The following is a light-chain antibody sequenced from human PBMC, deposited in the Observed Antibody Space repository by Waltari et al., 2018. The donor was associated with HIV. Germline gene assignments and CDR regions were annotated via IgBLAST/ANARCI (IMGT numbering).Light chain of an antibody. Sequence: DIVMTQSPDSLAVSLGERATINCKSSQSLLYNSNNKSYLAWYQQKPGQPPKLLIYWASTRESGVPDRFSGSGSGTDFTLTISSLQAEDVAVYYCQQFYTTPVTFGQGTRLEIK. CDR1: QSLLYNSNNKSY. CDR2: WAS. J-gene: IGKJ5*01. CDR3: QQFYTTPVT. V-gene: IGKV4-1*01.